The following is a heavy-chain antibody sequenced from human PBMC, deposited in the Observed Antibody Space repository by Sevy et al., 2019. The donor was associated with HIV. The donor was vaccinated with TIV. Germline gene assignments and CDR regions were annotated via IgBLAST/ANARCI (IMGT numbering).Heavy chain of an antibody. J-gene: IGHJ5*02. D-gene: IGHD3-9*01. CDR1: GFIFSNYV. CDR3: VKDRIETILWSKGDWFDP. V-gene: IGHV3-64D*06. CDR2: LSSHNAGST. Sequence: GGSLRLSCSASGFIFSNYVMHWVRQAPGKGLEYVSGLSSHNAGSTYYADSVNGRFTISRDNSKNTLYLQMTSLRTEDTAVYYCVKDRIETILWSKGDWFDPWGQGTLVTVSS.